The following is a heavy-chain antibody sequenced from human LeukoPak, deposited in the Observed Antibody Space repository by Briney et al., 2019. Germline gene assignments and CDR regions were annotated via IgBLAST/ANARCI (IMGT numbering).Heavy chain of an antibody. V-gene: IGHV1-69*04. CDR1: GGTFSTYA. CDR3: ATTSVTRMDDAFDI. D-gene: IGHD4-11*01. Sequence: ASVKVSCKASGGTFSTYAISWVRQAPGQGLEWMGRIIPILGIANYAQKFQGRVTMTEDTSTDTAYMELSSLRSEDTAVYYCATTSVTRMDDAFDIWGQGTMVTVSS. CDR2: IIPILGIA. J-gene: IGHJ3*02.